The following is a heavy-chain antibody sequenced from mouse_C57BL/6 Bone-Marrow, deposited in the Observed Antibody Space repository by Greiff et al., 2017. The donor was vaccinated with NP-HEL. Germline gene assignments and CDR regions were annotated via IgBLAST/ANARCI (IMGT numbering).Heavy chain of an antibody. J-gene: IGHJ2*01. CDR1: GYAFTNYL. V-gene: IGHV1-54*01. CDR3: ARWIYDGYYRDY. D-gene: IGHD2-3*01. CDR2: INPGSGGT. Sequence: VQLQQSGAELVRPGTSVKVSCKASGYAFTNYLIEWVKQRPGQGLEWIGVINPGSGGTNYNEKFKGKATLTADKSSSTAYMQLSSLTSEDSAVYFCARWIYDGYYRDYWGQGTTLTVSS.